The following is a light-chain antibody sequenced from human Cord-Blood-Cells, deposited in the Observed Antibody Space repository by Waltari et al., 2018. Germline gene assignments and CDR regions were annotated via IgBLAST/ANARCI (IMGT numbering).Light chain of an antibody. Sequence: QSVLTQPPSASGTPGQRVPISCSGSSPNLGSNYLYWYQQLPGTAPKLLIYRNNQRPSGVPDRFSGSKSGTSASLAISGLRSEDEADYYCAAWDDSLSGPCVVFGGGTKLTVL. CDR1: SPNLGSNY. CDR2: RNN. CDR3: AAWDDSLSGPCVV. V-gene: IGLV1-47*01. J-gene: IGLJ2*01.